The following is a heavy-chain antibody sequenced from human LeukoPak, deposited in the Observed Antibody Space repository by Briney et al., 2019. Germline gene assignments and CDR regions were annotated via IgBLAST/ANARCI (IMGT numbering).Heavy chain of an antibody. D-gene: IGHD6-13*01. CDR3: ARDPAAWDY. J-gene: IGHJ4*02. CDR2: INTDGSET. Sequence: GGSLRLSCAASGFTFSASRMSWVRQAPGKGLEWVANINTDGSETYYVDSVRGRFTISRDNAKKSLYLQMDSLSEADTAIYYCARDPAAWDYWGQGTLVTVSP. CDR1: GFTFSASR. V-gene: IGHV3-7*01.